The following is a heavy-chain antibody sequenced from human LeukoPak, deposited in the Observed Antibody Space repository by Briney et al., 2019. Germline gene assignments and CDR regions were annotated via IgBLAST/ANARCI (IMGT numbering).Heavy chain of an antibody. D-gene: IGHD6-13*01. V-gene: IGHV4-59*01. CDR3: ARVYYSSSYDYWYFDL. CDR1: GGSISTYY. J-gene: IGHJ2*01. CDR2: KDYSGST. Sequence: SETLSLTCTVSGGSISTYYWSWIRQPPGKGLEWIGYKDYSGSTNYNRSLKSRVTISVDTSKNQFSLKLSSVTAADTAVYYCARVYYSSSYDYWYFDLWGRGTLVTVSS.